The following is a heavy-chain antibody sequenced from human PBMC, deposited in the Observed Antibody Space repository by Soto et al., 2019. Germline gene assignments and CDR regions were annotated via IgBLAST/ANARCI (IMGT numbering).Heavy chain of an antibody. CDR2: ISDDGDKR. CDR3: AKARVRIVGANSFDY. CDR1: GFTFSNYG. Sequence: GGSLRLSCVGSGFTFSNYGMHWVRQPPGKGLEWVALISDDGDKRYYADSVRGRLIVSRDNSKDTLYLQMNSLGPDDTAVYFCAKARVRIVGANSFDYWGQGTPVTVSS. D-gene: IGHD1-26*01. J-gene: IGHJ4*02. V-gene: IGHV3-30*18.